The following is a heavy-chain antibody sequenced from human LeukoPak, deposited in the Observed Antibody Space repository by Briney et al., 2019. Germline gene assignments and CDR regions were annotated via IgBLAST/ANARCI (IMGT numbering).Heavy chain of an antibody. CDR3: ARTAMVIYYYYYMDV. CDR1: GFTFSSYW. CDR2: IKQDGSEK. Sequence: PGGSLRLSCAASGFTFSSYWMSWVRQAPGKGLEWVANIKQDGSEKYYVDSVKGRFTISRDNAMNSLYLQMNSLRAEDTAVYHCARTAMVIYYYYYMDVWGKGTTVTVSS. D-gene: IGHD5-18*01. J-gene: IGHJ6*03. V-gene: IGHV3-7*01.